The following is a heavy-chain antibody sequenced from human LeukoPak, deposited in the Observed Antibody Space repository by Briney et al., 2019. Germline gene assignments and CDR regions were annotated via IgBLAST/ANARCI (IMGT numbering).Heavy chain of an antibody. V-gene: IGHV3-48*04. D-gene: IGHD1-1*01. CDR2: ISSSSSTI. Sequence: GGSLRLSCAASGFTFSSYSMNWVRQAPGKGLEWVSYISSSSSTIYYADSVKGRFTISRDNAKNSLYLQMNSLRAEDTAVYYCARVAQSGPTGWFDPWGQGTLVTVSS. J-gene: IGHJ5*02. CDR3: ARVAQSGPTGWFDP. CDR1: GFTFSSYS.